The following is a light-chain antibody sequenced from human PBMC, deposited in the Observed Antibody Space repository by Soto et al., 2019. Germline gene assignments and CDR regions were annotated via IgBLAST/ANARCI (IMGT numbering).Light chain of an antibody. Sequence: EIVLTQSPGTLSLSPGERATLSCRVSQSVSSSYLAWYQQKPGQAPRLLIYGASSRATGVPDRFSGSGSGTDFTLTISRLEPEDFAVYYCQHYDSSPIFTFGPGTKVDIK. CDR3: QHYDSSPIFT. CDR2: GAS. V-gene: IGKV3-20*01. J-gene: IGKJ3*01. CDR1: QSVSSSY.